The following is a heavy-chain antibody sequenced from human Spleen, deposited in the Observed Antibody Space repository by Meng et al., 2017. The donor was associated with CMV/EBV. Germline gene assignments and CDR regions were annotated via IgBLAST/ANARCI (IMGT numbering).Heavy chain of an antibody. CDR3: ARDPGYYDTLTGYENSNWFDP. D-gene: IGHD3-9*01. CDR2: INHGEGNT. CDR1: YN. Sequence: YNTNRMHKDTGQRHEWMGLINHGEGNTNYEQNYQGRVTMNRDTSTSTVYMELSSLRSEDTAVFYCARDPGYYDTLTGYENSNWFDPWGQGTLVTVSS. V-gene: IGHV1-46*01. J-gene: IGHJ5*02.